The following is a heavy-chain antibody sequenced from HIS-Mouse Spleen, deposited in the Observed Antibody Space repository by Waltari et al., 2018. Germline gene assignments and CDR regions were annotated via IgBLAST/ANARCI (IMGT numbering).Heavy chain of an antibody. CDR3: AKDKHHAFDY. V-gene: IGHV3-30*18. CDR2: ISYDGSNK. Sequence: QVQLVESGGGVVQPGRSLRLSCAAPGFTFSSYGMHWVRQAPGKGLEWVAVISYDGSNKYYADSVKGRFTISRDNSKNTLYLQMNSLRAEDTAVYYCAKDKHHAFDYWGQGTLVTVSS. J-gene: IGHJ4*02. CDR1: GFTFSSYG.